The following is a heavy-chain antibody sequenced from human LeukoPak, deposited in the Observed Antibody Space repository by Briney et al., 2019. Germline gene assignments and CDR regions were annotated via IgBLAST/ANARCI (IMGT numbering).Heavy chain of an antibody. CDR2: NSAYNGNT. D-gene: IGHD6-19*01. CDR1: GYTFTSYG. Sequence: GASVKVSCKASGYTFTSYGISWVRQAPGQGLEWMGWNSAYNGNTNYAQKLQGRVTMNTDTSTSTAYMELRRLRSDDTAVYYCARVSVAGDYFDYWGQGTLVTVSS. V-gene: IGHV1-18*01. CDR3: ARVSVAGDYFDY. J-gene: IGHJ4*02.